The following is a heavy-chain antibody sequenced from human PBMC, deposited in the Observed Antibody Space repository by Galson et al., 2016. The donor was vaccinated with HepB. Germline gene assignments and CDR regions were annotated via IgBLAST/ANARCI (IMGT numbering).Heavy chain of an antibody. CDR3: AIDDTGSCDY. Sequence: SLRLSCAASGFTFSRYGMHWVRQAPGKGLEWLAVVSNDGTRKYYADSVKGRLTISRDNSKNTVYVQMNGLKTEDTALYYCAIDDTGSCDYWGQGIPVTVSP. D-gene: IGHD1-26*01. V-gene: IGHV3-30*03. J-gene: IGHJ4*02. CDR1: GFTFSRYG. CDR2: VSNDGTRK.